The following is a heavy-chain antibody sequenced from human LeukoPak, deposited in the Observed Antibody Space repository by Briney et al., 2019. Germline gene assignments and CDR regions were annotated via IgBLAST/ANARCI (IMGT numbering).Heavy chain of an antibody. CDR3: ASFSSAVGTQNYYYYGMDV. J-gene: IGHJ6*02. CDR1: GYSFTSYW. D-gene: IGHD1-14*01. V-gene: IGHV5-51*01. CDR2: IYPGDSDT. Sequence: GESRKISCKGSGYSFTSYWISWVRQMPGKGLEWMGMIYPGDSDTRYSPSFQGQVTISADKSISTAYLQWSSLKASDTAMYYCASFSSAVGTQNYYYYGMDVWGQGTTVTVSS.